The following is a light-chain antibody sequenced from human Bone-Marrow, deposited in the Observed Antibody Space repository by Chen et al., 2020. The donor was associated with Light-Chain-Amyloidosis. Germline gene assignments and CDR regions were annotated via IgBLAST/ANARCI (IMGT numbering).Light chain of an antibody. CDR3: QQYNNWPSWT. CDR2: GAS. CDR1: QSVSSN. J-gene: IGKJ1*01. V-gene: IGKV3-15*01. Sequence: EIVMTQSPAPLSVSPGERATISCRASQSVSSNLAWYQQKPGQAPRLLTYGASTRATGIPARFSGSGSGTEFTLTISSLQSEDFAVYYCQQYNNWPSWTFGQGTKVEIK.